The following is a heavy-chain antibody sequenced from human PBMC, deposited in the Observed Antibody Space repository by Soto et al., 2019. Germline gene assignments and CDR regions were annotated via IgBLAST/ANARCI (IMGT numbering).Heavy chain of an antibody. V-gene: IGHV4-30-4*01. CDR1: GGSISSGDYY. D-gene: IGHD3-3*01. J-gene: IGHJ6*02. CDR2: IYYSGST. CDR3: ARDLYFTISGYYGMDV. Sequence: PSETLSLTCTVSGGSISSGDYYWSWIRQPPGKGLEWIGYIYYSGSTYYNPSLKSRVTISVDTSKNQFSLKLSSVTAADTAVYYCARDLYFTISGYYGMDVWGQGTTVTVSS.